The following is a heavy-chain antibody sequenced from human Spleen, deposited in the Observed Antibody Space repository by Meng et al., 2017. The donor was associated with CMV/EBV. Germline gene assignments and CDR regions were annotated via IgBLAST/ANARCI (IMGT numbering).Heavy chain of an antibody. Sequence: GGSLRLSCAASGFTSSYYWMHWVRQAPGKGLVWVSRINSDGSSTSYADSVKGRFTISRDNAKNTLYLQMNSLRADDTAVYYCARVADPTATTGLIDYWGQGTLVTVSS. CDR3: ARVADPTATTGLIDY. CDR1: GFTSSYYW. V-gene: IGHV3-74*01. CDR2: INSDGSST. D-gene: IGHD4-11*01. J-gene: IGHJ4*02.